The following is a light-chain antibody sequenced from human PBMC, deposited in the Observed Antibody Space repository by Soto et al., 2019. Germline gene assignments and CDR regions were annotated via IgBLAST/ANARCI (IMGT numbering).Light chain of an antibody. J-gene: IGLJ3*02. Sequence: QSVLTQPPSASGSPGQSVTISCTGTSSDVGAYNYVSWYQQHPGKAPKLMIYDVSKRPSGVPDRFSGSKSGNTASLTVSGLQAEDEADFYCISYAGSRIWVFGGGTKVTVL. CDR1: SSDVGAYNY. CDR2: DVS. V-gene: IGLV2-8*01. CDR3: ISYAGSRIWV.